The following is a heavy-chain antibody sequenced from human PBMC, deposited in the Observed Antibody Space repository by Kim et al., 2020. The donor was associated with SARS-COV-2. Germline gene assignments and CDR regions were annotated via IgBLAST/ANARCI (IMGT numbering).Heavy chain of an antibody. Sequence: SETLSLTCTVSGGSISSGGYYWSWIRQHPGQGLEWIGYTYYSGSTYYNPSLKSRVTISVDTSKNQFSLKLSSVTAADTAVYYCARGRAYYDSSGYYFDYWGQGTLVTVSS. D-gene: IGHD3-22*01. CDR2: TYYSGST. V-gene: IGHV4-31*03. CDR3: ARGRAYYDSSGYYFDY. J-gene: IGHJ4*02. CDR1: GGSISSGGYY.